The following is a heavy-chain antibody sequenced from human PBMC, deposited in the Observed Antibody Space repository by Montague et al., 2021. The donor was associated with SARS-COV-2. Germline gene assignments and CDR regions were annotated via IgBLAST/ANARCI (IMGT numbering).Heavy chain of an antibody. CDR3: SSAPRYTFGFWAY. CDR1: GASSSNYY. CDR2: INHSGYT. Sequence: SETLSLTCAVYGASSSNYYWSWICQSPGKGLERVGEINHSGYTDYNPSLESRLTISLDSSKKQFSLKMTSVTAADAAIYYCSSAPRYTFGFWAYWGQGTLVSVSS. J-gene: IGHJ4*02. D-gene: IGHD3-3*01. V-gene: IGHV4-34*01.